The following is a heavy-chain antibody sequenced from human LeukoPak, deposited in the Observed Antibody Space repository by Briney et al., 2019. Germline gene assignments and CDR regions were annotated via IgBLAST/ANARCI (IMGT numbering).Heavy chain of an antibody. CDR3: AKYYKLSGYYLGGYDY. D-gene: IGHD3-22*01. CDR1: GFTFSSYA. V-gene: IGHV3-23*01. CDR2: VLASGGRT. Sequence: GGSLRLSCAASGFTFSSYAMGWVRQPPGKGLEWVSAVLASGGRTFYAGSVKGRFTISRDNSKNTLYLKMNSLRAEDTAVYYCAKYYKLSGYYLGGYDYWGQGTLVTVSS. J-gene: IGHJ4*02.